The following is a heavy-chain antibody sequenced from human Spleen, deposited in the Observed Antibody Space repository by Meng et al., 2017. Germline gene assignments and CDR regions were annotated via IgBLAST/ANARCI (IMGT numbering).Heavy chain of an antibody. J-gene: IGHJ4*02. CDR1: GFTFSSHE. V-gene: IGHV3-48*03. CDR3: ARDETPFGGTSGY. Sequence: GESLKISCGASGFTFSSHEMNWVRQARGRGLEWLSYISSSGTSIYYADSVKGRFTVSRDNAKNSLYLQMDTLRAEDTAIYYCARDETPFGGTSGYWGQGTLVTVSS. CDR2: ISSSGTSI. D-gene: IGHD3-10*01.